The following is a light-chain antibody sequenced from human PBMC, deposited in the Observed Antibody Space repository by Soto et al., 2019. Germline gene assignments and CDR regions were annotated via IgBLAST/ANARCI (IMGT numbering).Light chain of an antibody. CDR2: DVT. Sequence: QSVLTQPRSVSGSPGQSVTISCTGTSSDVGGYDFVSWYQQHPGKAPKLFIYDVTKRPSGVPDRFSGSKSGNSASLTISGLQAEYEADYYCCSYAGSYTLGVFGGGTKLTVL. CDR1: SSDVGGYDF. CDR3: CSYAGSYTLGV. J-gene: IGLJ3*02. V-gene: IGLV2-11*01.